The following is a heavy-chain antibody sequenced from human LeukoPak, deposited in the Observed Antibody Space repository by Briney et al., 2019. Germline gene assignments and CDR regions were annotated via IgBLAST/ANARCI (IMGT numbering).Heavy chain of an antibody. CDR2: INPNSGGT. V-gene: IGHV1-2*02. CDR3: ARHSGLRVSGFDY. Sequence: GASVKVSCKASGYTFTGYYMHWVRQAPGQGLEWMGWINPNSGGTNYAQKFQGRVTISVDTSKNQFSLKLSSVTAADTAVYYCARHSGLRVSGFDYWGQGTLVTVSS. CDR1: GYTFTGYY. J-gene: IGHJ4*02. D-gene: IGHD3-16*01.